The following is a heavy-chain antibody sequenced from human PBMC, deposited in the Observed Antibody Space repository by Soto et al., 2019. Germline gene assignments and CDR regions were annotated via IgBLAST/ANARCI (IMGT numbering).Heavy chain of an antibody. CDR1: GYTFSGYF. CDR3: ARGYYSSSCRVFDY. J-gene: IGHJ4*02. Sequence: QVQLVQSGADVKKPGASVKVSCKTSGYTFSGYFMHWLRQAPGQGLEWMGWMNPNSGGTDYAQNFQGRVSMTWDTSISTAFLELRRLRSDGTAIYYGARGYYSSSCRVFDYWGQGALVTVSS. V-gene: IGHV1-2*02. CDR2: MNPNSGGT. D-gene: IGHD6-13*01.